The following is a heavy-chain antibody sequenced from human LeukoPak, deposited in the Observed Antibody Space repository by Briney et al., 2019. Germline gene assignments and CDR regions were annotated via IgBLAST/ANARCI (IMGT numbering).Heavy chain of an antibody. V-gene: IGHV3-9*03. Sequence: GGSLRLSCAASGFTFDDYAMHWVRQAPGKGLEWVSGISWNSGSIGYADSVKGRFTISRDNAKNSLYLQMNSLRAEDMALYYCAKANPKQWLPTYYYYYYMDVWGKGTTVTISS. CDR1: GFTFDDYA. J-gene: IGHJ6*03. CDR2: ISWNSGSI. CDR3: AKANPKQWLPTYYYYYYMDV. D-gene: IGHD6-19*01.